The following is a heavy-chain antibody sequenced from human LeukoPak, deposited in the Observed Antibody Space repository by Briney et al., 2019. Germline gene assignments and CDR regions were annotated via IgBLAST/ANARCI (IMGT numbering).Heavy chain of an antibody. CDR2: INPNSGGT. D-gene: IGHD3-22*01. Sequence: ASVKVSCKASGYTFTGYYMHWVRQAPGQGLEWMGWINPNSGGTNYAQKLQGRVTMTTDTSTSTAYMELRSLRSDDTAVYYCARDDSSGYWDAFDIWGQGTMVTVSS. V-gene: IGHV1-2*02. CDR3: ARDDSSGYWDAFDI. CDR1: GYTFTGYY. J-gene: IGHJ3*02.